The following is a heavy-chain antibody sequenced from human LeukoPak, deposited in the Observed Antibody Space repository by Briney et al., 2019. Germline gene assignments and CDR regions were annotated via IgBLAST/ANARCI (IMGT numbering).Heavy chain of an antibody. J-gene: IGHJ4*02. CDR3: AKDRNGYSSTFDY. V-gene: IGHV3-30*02. D-gene: IGHD5-18*01. CDR2: IRYDGSNK. Sequence: GGSLRLSCAASGFTFSSYGMHWIRQAPDKRLEWVAFIRYDGSNKNYADSVKGRFTISRDNSKNTLFLQMNSLRPEDTAVYYCAKDRNGYSSTFDYWGQGTLVTVSS. CDR1: GFTFSSYG.